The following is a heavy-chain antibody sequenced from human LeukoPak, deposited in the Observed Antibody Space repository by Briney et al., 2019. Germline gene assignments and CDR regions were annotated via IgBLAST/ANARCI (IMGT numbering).Heavy chain of an antibody. D-gene: IGHD1-26*01. CDR2: INHSGST. CDR1: GGSFSGYY. Sequence: QPSETLSLTCAVYGGSFSGYYWSWIRQPPGKGLEWIGEINHSGSTNYNPSLKSRVTISVDTSKNQFSLKLSSVTAADTAVYYCARDKETYGLSVAGIVFDYWGQGTLVTVSS. CDR3: ARDKETYGLSVAGIVFDY. J-gene: IGHJ4*02. V-gene: IGHV4-34*01.